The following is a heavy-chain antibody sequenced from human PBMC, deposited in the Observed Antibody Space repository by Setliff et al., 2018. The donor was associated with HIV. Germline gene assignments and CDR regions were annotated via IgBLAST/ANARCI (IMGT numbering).Heavy chain of an antibody. CDR3: ARDHGGNSGYNWFDP. V-gene: IGHV1-2*06. Sequence: GASVKVSCKASGYIFTDYYMHWVRQAPGQELGWMGRINPNSGDTNYAQNFQGRVTMTRDTSFSTAYTSIRTTYMELTNLKSDDTAVYYCARDHGGNSGYNWFDPWGQGTLVTVSS. CDR2: INPNSGDT. J-gene: IGHJ5*02. CDR1: GYIFTDYY. D-gene: IGHD2-21*02.